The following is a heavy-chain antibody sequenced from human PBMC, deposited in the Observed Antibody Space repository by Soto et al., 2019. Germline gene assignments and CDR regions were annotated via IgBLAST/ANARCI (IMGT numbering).Heavy chain of an antibody. CDR3: AKGAFTVVVVAATPYYFDY. CDR2: ISGSGGST. Sequence: GGSLRLSCAASGFTFSSYAMSWVRQAPGEGLEWVSAISGSGGSTYYADSVKGRFTISRDNSKNTLYLQMNSLRAEDTAVYYCAKGAFTVVVVAATPYYFDYWGQGTLVTVSS. J-gene: IGHJ4*02. V-gene: IGHV3-23*01. D-gene: IGHD2-15*01. CDR1: GFTFSSYA.